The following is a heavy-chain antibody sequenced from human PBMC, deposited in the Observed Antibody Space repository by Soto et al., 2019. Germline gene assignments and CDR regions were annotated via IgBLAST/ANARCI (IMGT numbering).Heavy chain of an antibody. CDR2: INSDGSST. Sequence: EVQLVESGGGLVQPGESLRLSCAASGFTFSSYWMHWVRQAPGKGLVWVSRINSDGSSTSYAGSVKGRFTISRDNAKNTLYLQMNSLRAEDTAVYYCVRTSLVVAAATREDYWGQGTTVTVSS. CDR3: VRTSLVVAAATREDY. V-gene: IGHV3-74*01. J-gene: IGHJ4*03. D-gene: IGHD2-15*01. CDR1: GFTFSSYW.